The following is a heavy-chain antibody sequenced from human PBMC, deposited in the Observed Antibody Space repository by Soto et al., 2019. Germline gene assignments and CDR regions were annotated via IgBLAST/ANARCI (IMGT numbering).Heavy chain of an antibody. Sequence: EVQLVESGGGLIQPGGSLRLSCAVSGFTVSNNYMSWVRQAPGKGLEGVSVIYSGGYSAYGDSVKGRFTISRDNSKQTPFLKMNGLGPAAPGGFFCASAPGGGGYRGQGTLVTVSS. J-gene: IGHJ4*02. CDR1: GFTVSNNY. CDR3: ASAPGGGGY. D-gene: IGHD3-10*01. CDR2: IYSGGYS. V-gene: IGHV3-53*01.